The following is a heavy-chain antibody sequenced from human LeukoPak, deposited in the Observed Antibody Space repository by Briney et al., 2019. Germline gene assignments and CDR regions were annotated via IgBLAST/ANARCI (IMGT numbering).Heavy chain of an antibody. CDR2: IYTSGST. V-gene: IGHV4-4*07. CDR3: ARDSPRSQWELPN. Sequence: SETLSLTCTVSGGSLSSYYWSWIRQPAGKGLEWIGRIYTSGSTNYNPSLKSRVTISVDTSKNQFSLKLSSVTAADTAVYYCARDSPRSQWELPNWGQGTLVTVSS. D-gene: IGHD1-26*01. CDR1: GGSLSSYY. J-gene: IGHJ4*02.